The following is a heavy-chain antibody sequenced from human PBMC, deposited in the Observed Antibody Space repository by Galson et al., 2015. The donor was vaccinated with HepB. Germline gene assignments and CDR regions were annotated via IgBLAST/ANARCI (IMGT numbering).Heavy chain of an antibody. V-gene: IGHV1-69*13. CDR1: GGTFSSYA. J-gene: IGHJ6*02. CDR3: ARAQQQLTHYYYGMDV. CDR2: IIPIFGTA. Sequence: SVTVSCKASGGTFSSYAISWVRQAPGQGLEWMGGIIPIFGTANYAQKFQGRVTITADESTSTAYMELSSLRSEDTAVYYCARAQQQLTHYYYGMDVWGQGTTVTVSS. D-gene: IGHD6-13*01.